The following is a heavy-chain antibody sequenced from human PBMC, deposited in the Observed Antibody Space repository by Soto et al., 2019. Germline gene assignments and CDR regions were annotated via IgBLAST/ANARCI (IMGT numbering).Heavy chain of an antibody. CDR2: LIPIFGTA. Sequence: QVQLVQSGAEVKKPGSSVKVSCKASGGTFSSYAISWVRQAPGQGLEWMGGLIPIFGTANYAQKFQGRVTITADKSTSTAYMELSSLRSEDTAGYYCATEDCTNGVCYQGISYYYGMDAWGQGTTVTVSS. J-gene: IGHJ6*02. V-gene: IGHV1-69*06. CDR3: ATEDCTNGVCYQGISYYYGMDA. D-gene: IGHD2-8*01. CDR1: GGTFSSYA.